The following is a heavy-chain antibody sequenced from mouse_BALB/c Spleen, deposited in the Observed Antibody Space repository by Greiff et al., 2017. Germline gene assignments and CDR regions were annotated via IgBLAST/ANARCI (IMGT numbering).Heavy chain of an antibody. CDR3: ARITTATPWFAY. D-gene: IGHD1-2*01. CDR1: GFTFSSYA. V-gene: IGHV5-6-5*01. CDR2: ISSGGST. J-gene: IGHJ3*01. Sequence: EVKLQESGGGLVKPGGSLKLSCAASGFTFSSYAMSWVRQTPEKRLEWVASISSGGSTYYPDSVKGRFTISRDNARNILYLQMSSLRSEDTAMYYCARITTATPWFAYWGQGTLVTVSA.